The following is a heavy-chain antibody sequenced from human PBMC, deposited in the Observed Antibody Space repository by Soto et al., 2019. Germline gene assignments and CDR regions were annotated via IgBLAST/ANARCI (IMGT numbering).Heavy chain of an antibody. J-gene: IGHJ6*03. D-gene: IGHD3-3*01. V-gene: IGHV4-34*01. CDR1: GGSFSAYY. Sequence: QVQLQQWGAGLLKPSETLSLTCAVYGGSFSAYYWSWIRQPPGKGLEWIGEIDHNGIVNYNPSLTSRVIISVDTSNNNFSLRLSSVTAADTAVYYCARVDFSRSVYYYYDLDVWGKGTTVTVSS. CDR2: IDHNGIV. CDR3: ARVDFSRSVYYYYDLDV.